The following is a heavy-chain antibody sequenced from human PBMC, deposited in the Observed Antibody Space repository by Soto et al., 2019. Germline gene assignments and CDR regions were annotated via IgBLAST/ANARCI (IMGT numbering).Heavy chain of an antibody. Sequence: SETLSLTCTVSGGSISSYYWSWIRQPPGKGLEWIGYIYYSGSTNYNPSLKSRVTISVDTSKNQFSLKLSSVTAADTAVYYCARTMGATPNWFDPWGQGTLVTVSS. V-gene: IGHV4-59*01. CDR2: IYYSGST. CDR1: GGSISSYY. CDR3: ARTMGATPNWFDP. J-gene: IGHJ5*02. D-gene: IGHD1-26*01.